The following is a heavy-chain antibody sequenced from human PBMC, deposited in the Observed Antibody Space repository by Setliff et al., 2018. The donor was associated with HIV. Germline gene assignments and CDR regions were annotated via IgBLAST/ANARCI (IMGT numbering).Heavy chain of an antibody. J-gene: IGHJ4*02. CDR3: VKWNYPNS. D-gene: IGHD1-7*01. Sequence: GGSLRLSCAGSGFTFSRYWMHWVRQAPGKGLVWVSRINPDGSSTSYADSVKGRFTMSRDNAKNTLYLQMNSRRAEDTAVYYCVKWNYPNSWGQGTLVTVSS. CDR2: INPDGSST. V-gene: IGHV3-74*01. CDR1: GFTFSRYW.